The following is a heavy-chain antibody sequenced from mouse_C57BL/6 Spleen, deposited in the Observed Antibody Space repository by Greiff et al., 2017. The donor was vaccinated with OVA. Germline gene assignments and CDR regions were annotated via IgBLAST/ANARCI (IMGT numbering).Heavy chain of an antibody. V-gene: IGHV1-64*01. Sequence: VKLQQPGAELVKPGASVKLSCKVSGYTFTSYWMHWVKQRPGQGLEWIGMIHPNSGSTNYNEKFKSKATLTVDKSSSTAYMQLSSLTSEDSAVYYCARTDYFDYWGQGTTLTVSS. CDR3: ARTDYFDY. CDR1: GYTFTSYW. CDR2: IHPNSGST. J-gene: IGHJ2*01.